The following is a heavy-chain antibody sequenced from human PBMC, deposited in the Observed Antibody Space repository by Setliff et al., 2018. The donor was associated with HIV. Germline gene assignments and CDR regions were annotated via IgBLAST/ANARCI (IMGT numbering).Heavy chain of an antibody. V-gene: IGHV4-34*01. CDR3: ARGRSCSSSSCYLVYYYYCGMDV. D-gene: IGHD2-2*01. Sequence: PSETLSLTCAVYGGSFSGYYWSWIRQPPGKGLEWIGEIIHTGSTNYNPSLKSRVTISVDTSKNQFSLRLSSVTAADTAVYYCARGRSCSSSSCYLVYYYYCGMDVWGHGSTVTVSS. CDR2: IIHTGST. J-gene: IGHJ6*02. CDR1: GGSFSGYY.